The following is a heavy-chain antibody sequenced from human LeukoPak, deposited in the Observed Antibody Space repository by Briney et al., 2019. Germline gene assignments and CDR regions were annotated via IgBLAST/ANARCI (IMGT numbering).Heavy chain of an antibody. Sequence: PGGSLRLSCVASGFTFSHFAMSWVRHTPGKGLEWVSAISGSGSKTYYLESVKGRFTISRDNSNNTLYLLMDSLRAEDTALYYCAKHRRVAAGSNSGCWGQGSLVTVSS. V-gene: IGHV3-23*01. J-gene: IGHJ4*02. D-gene: IGHD6-13*01. CDR3: AKHRRVAAGSNSGC. CDR1: GFTFSHFA. CDR2: ISGSGSKT.